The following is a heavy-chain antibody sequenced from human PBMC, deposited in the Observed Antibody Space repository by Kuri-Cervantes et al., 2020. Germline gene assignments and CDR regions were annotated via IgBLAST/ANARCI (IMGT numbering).Heavy chain of an antibody. CDR3: ARVTRYYYYMDV. CDR2: FYHGGSP. V-gene: IGHV4-38-2*01. J-gene: IGHJ6*03. CDR1: DYSISSGYY. D-gene: IGHD2-15*01. Sequence: SETLSLTCAVSDYSISSGYYWGWIRQPPGNGLEWIGSFYHGGSPYYNPSLKSRVTISVDTSKNQFSLKLSSVTAADTAVYYCARVTRYYYYMDVWGKGTTVTVSS.